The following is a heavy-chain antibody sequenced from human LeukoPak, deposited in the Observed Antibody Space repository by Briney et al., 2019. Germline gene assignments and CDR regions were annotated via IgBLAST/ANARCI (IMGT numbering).Heavy chain of an antibody. CDR3: ARDLRYYDSSGYPPKDAFDI. CDR1: GFTVSSNY. J-gene: IGHJ3*02. CDR2: IYSGGST. V-gene: IGHV3-53*01. Sequence: GGPLRLSCAASGFTVSSNYMSWVRQAPGKGLEWVSVIYSGGSTYYADSVKGRFTSSRDNSKNTLYLQMNSLRAEDTAVYYCARDLRYYDSSGYPPKDAFDIWGQGTMVTVSS. D-gene: IGHD3-22*01.